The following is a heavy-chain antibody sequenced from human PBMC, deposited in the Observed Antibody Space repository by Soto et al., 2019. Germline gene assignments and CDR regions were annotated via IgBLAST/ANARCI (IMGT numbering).Heavy chain of an antibody. CDR3: PRGRGSTMDFGWSMCYYGMDV. CDR2: MNPNSGNT. CDR1: GYTFTSYD. D-gene: IGHD2-2*03. J-gene: IGHJ6*02. Sequence: ASVKVSCKASGYTFTSYDINWVRQATGQGLERMGWMNPNSGNTGYAQKFQGRVTMTRNTSISTAYMELSSLRSEDTAVYYCPRGRGSTMDFGWSMCYYGMDVWGPVTKDTVS. V-gene: IGHV1-8*01.